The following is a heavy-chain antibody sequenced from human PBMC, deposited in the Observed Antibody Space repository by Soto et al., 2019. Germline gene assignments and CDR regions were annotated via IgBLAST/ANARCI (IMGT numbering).Heavy chain of an antibody. CDR3: AREHDATDWYFDL. CDR2: ISSSSSYI. CDR1: GFTFSSYS. Sequence: EVQLVESGGGLVKPGGSLRLSCTASGFTFSSYSMNWVRQAPGKGLEWVSSISSSSSYIYYADSVKGRFTISRDNAKNSLYLQMNSLRAEDTAVYYCAREHDATDWYFDLWGRGTLVTVSS. J-gene: IGHJ2*01. D-gene: IGHD2-15*01. V-gene: IGHV3-21*01.